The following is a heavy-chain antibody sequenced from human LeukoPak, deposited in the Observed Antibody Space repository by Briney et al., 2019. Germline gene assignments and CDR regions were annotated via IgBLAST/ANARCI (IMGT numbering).Heavy chain of an antibody. CDR2: INPNSGGT. J-gene: IGHJ6*02. V-gene: IGHV1-2*02. D-gene: IGHD2-2*01. CDR3: ARVRDQLLLYGMDV. CDR1: GYTFTGYY. Sequence: ASVKVSCKASGYTFTGYYMHWVRQAPGQGLEWMGWINPNSGGTNYAQKFQGRVTMTRNTSISTAYMELSSLRSEDTAVYYCARVRDQLLLYGMDVWGQGTTVTVSS.